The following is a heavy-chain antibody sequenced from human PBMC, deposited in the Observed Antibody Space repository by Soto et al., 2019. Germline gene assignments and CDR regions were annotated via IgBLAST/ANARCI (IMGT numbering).Heavy chain of an antibody. J-gene: IGHJ4*02. V-gene: IGHV3-30*02. Sequence: PLGGSLRLSCLGSGFIFSNNGMHWVRQTPGKGLEWVAFMSYDGSDTFYADSVKGRFTISRDNSKNTLFLHMSNLRAEDTAMYYCTIVRVADSALDHWGQGTLVPVYS. CDR2: MSYDGSDT. D-gene: IGHD3-10*02. CDR3: TIVRVADSALDH. CDR1: GFIFSNNG.